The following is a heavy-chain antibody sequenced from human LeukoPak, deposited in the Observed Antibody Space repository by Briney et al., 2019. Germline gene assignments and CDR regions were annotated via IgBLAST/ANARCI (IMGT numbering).Heavy chain of an antibody. CDR2: MNPNSGNT. CDR1: GYTFTSYD. CDR3: ARAPSRRGYCSGGSCYANWFDP. V-gene: IGHV1-8*01. D-gene: IGHD2-15*01. J-gene: IGHJ5*02. Sequence: ASVKVSCKASGYTFTSYDINWVRQATGQGLEWMGWMNPNSGNTGYAQKFQGRVTMTRNTSISTAYMELSSLGSEDTAVYYCARAPSRRGYCSGGSCYANWFDPWGQGTLVTVSS.